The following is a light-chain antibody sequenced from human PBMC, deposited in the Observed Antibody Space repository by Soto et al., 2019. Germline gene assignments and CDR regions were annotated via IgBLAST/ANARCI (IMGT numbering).Light chain of an antibody. Sequence: DIQMTQSPSSLSASVGDRVTITCRASQGISNYLAWYQQKPGKVPKLLIYAASTLQSGVPSRFSGSGSGTDFTLTISSLQHENVATYYCLKYNSAPPWTFGQGTKVEIK. CDR3: LKYNSAPPWT. J-gene: IGKJ1*01. CDR1: QGISNY. CDR2: AAS. V-gene: IGKV1-27*01.